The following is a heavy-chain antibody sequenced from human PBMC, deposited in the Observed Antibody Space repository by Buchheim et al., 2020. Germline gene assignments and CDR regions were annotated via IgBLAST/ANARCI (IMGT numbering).Heavy chain of an antibody. CDR2: MNPNSGNT. CDR3: ARGPLGGAIFGVPGSPGRGKTPNWFDP. Sequence: QVQLVQSGAEVKKPGASVKVSCKASGYTFTSYDINWVRQATGQGLEWMGWMNPNSGNTGYAQKFQGRVTMTRNTSISTAYMELSSLRSEDTAVYYCARGPLGGAIFGVPGSPGRGKTPNWFDPWGQGTL. V-gene: IGHV1-8*01. CDR1: GYTFTSYD. J-gene: IGHJ5*02. D-gene: IGHD3-3*01.